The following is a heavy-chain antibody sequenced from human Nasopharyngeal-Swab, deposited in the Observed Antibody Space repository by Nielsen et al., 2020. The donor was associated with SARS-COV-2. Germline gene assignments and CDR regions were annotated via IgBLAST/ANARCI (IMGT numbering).Heavy chain of an antibody. CDR1: GYTLTELS. J-gene: IGHJ4*02. CDR3: ATGHLPLAYYDSSAHGWY. V-gene: IGHV1-24*01. D-gene: IGHD3-22*01. CDR2: FDPEDGET. Sequence: ASVKVSCKVSGYTLTELSMHWVRQAPGKGLEWMGGFDPEDGETIYAQKFQGRVTVTEDTSTDTAYMELSSLRSEDTAVYYCATGHLPLAYYDSSAHGWYWGQGTLVTVSS.